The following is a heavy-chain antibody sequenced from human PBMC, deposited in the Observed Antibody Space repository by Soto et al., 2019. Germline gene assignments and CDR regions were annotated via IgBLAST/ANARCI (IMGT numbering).Heavy chain of an antibody. Sequence: GGSLRLSCAASGFTFSIYARHWVRQAPGKGLEWVAVISYDGSNKYYADSVKGRFTISRDNSKNTLYLQMNSLRAEDTAVYYCAREAIFSKDKWFDPWGQGTLVTVYS. CDR1: GFTFSIYA. CDR2: ISYDGSNK. D-gene: IGHD3-9*01. J-gene: IGHJ5*02. V-gene: IGHV3-30-3*01. CDR3: AREAIFSKDKWFDP.